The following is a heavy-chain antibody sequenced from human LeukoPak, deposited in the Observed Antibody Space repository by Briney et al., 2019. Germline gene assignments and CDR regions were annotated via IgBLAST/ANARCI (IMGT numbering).Heavy chain of an antibody. V-gene: IGHV3-48*03. CDR1: GFTFSSYE. D-gene: IGHD1-26*01. CDR3: VGEWEQLR. J-gene: IGHJ4*02. Sequence: GGSLRLSCAASGFTFSSYEMNWVRQAPGKGLEWVSYISSSGSTIYYADSVKGRFTISRDNSKNTLYLQMNSLRAEDTAVYYCVGEWEQLRWGQGTLVTVSS. CDR2: ISSSGSTI.